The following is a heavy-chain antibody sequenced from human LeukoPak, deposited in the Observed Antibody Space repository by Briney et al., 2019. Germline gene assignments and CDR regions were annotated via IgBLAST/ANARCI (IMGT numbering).Heavy chain of an antibody. Sequence: ASVKVSCKASGYTFTGYYLHCVRQAPGQGLEWMGCVNPNSGDTNYAQKFQGGVTMTRDTSISTVYMELSRLRSDDTAVYYCARASGSYWWFDSWGQGTLVTVSS. D-gene: IGHD1-26*01. CDR2: VNPNSGDT. CDR3: ARASGSYWWFDS. J-gene: IGHJ5*01. CDR1: GYTFTGYY. V-gene: IGHV1-2*02.